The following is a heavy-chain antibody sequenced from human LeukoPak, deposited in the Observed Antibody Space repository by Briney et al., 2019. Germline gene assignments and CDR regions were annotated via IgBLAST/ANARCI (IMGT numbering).Heavy chain of an antibody. CDR1: GFTFSSYA. D-gene: IGHD6-13*01. CDR2: ISYDGSNK. J-gene: IGHJ5*02. CDR3: ARSVGSSSWYFDH. Sequence: GGSLRLSCAASGFTFSSYAMHWVRQAPGKGLEWVAVISYDGSNKYYADSVKGRFTISRDNSKNTLYLQMNSLRAEDTAVYYCARSVGSSSWYFDHWGQGTLVTVSS. V-gene: IGHV3-30*04.